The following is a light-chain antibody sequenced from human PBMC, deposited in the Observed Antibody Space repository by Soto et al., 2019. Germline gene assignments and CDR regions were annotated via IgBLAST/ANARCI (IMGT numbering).Light chain of an antibody. Sequence: DIVMTQSPATLSVAPGERVTFXXRASQGVSRKLAWYQHKPGQAPRXVISGASTGATGIPARFSGSGSGTEFTLTISSLQSEDCAIYYCQQYHTWPITFGGGTKVDIK. CDR3: QQYHTWPIT. V-gene: IGKV3-15*01. CDR1: QGVSRK. CDR2: GAS. J-gene: IGKJ4*01.